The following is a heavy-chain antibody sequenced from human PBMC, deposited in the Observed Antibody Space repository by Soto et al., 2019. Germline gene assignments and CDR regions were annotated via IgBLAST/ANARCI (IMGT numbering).Heavy chain of an antibody. Sequence: GGSPRLSCAASGFTFSSYEMNWVRQAPGKGLEWVSYISSSGSTIYYADSVKGRFTISRDNAKNSLYLQMNSLRAEDTAVYYCARRGYCTNGVCYGPIDYWGQGTLVTVSS. CDR2: ISSSGSTI. D-gene: IGHD2-8*01. V-gene: IGHV3-48*03. J-gene: IGHJ4*02. CDR3: ARRGYCTNGVCYGPIDY. CDR1: GFTFSSYE.